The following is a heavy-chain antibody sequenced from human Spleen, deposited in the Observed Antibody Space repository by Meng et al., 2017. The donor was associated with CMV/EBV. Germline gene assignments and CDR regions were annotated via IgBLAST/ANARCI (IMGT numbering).Heavy chain of an antibody. D-gene: IGHD3-3*01. Sequence: GESLKISCAASGFTFGDYGIHWVRQPPGKGLEWVAFMCHDDNNEYYVDSVKGRFTISRDNAKNSLYLQMNSLRAEDTAVYHCAKGSGYYQENWFDPWGQGTLVTVSS. J-gene: IGHJ5*02. CDR3: AKGSGYYQENWFDP. V-gene: IGHV3-33*03. CDR1: GFTFGDYG. CDR2: MCHDDNNE.